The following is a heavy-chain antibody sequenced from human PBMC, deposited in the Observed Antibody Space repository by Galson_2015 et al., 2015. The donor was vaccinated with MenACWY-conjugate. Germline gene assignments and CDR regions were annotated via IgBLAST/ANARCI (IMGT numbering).Heavy chain of an antibody. CDR3: ARYDSSGYYYYYGMDV. V-gene: IGHV1-18*04. D-gene: IGHD3-22*01. CDR1: GYTFTSYG. CDR2: ISAYNGNT. Sequence: SVKVSCKASGYTFTSYGISWVRQAPGQGLEWMGWISAYNGNTNYAQKLQGRVTMTTDTSTSTAYMELRSLRSDDTAVYYCARYDSSGYYYYYGMDVWGQGTTVTVSS. J-gene: IGHJ6*02.